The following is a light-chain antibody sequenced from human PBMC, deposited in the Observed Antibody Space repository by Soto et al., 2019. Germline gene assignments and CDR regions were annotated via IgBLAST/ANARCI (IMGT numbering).Light chain of an antibody. J-gene: IGKJ1*01. CDR3: QQRSNWPPT. CDR2: DAS. Sequence: EKVMTQSPATLSVSPGERATLSCRASQSVSSYLAWHQQKPGQAPRLLIYDASSRATGIPARFSGSGSGTDFTLTISSLEPEDFAVYYCQQRSNWPPTFGQGTKVDI. CDR1: QSVSSY. V-gene: IGKV3-11*01.